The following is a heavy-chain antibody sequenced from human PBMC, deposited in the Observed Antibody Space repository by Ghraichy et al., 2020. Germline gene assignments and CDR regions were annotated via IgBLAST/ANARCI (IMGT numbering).Heavy chain of an antibody. D-gene: IGHD4-11*01. Sequence: GGSLRLSCAASGFTFSDYYMSWIRQAPGKGLEWVSYISSSSSYTNYADSVKGRFTISRDNAKNSLYLQMNSLSAEDTAVYYCAREAGLQGTYYFDYWGQGTLVTVSS. CDR1: GFTFSDYY. J-gene: IGHJ4*02. CDR3: AREAGLQGTYYFDY. CDR2: ISSSSSYT. V-gene: IGHV3-11*06.